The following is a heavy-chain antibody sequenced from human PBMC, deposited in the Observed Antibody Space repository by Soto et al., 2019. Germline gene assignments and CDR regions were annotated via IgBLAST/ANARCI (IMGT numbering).Heavy chain of an antibody. CDR1: GFTFRSFT. V-gene: IGHV3-21*01. CDR3: TRDASRDSSARGWFDP. J-gene: IGHJ5*02. D-gene: IGHD6-13*01. CDR2: ISSNSAYI. Sequence: LRLSCAASGFTFRSFTMNWVRQAPGKGVEWVSTISSNSAYIYYTDALRGRFTISRDNAKNSLHLQMNSLRAEDTAVYYCTRDASRDSSARGWFDPWGPGTLVTVSS.